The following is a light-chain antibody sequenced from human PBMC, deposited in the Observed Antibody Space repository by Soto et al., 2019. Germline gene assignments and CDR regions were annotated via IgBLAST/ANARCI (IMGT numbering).Light chain of an antibody. CDR2: EVS. V-gene: IGLV2-14*01. Sequence: QSALTQPASVSGSPGQSITISCTGTSSDIGGSNYVSWHQQHPGKAPKVVIYEVSNRPSGVSNRFSGSKSGNTASLTFSGLQAEDEADYYCSSYTTTATNFGGGTKLTVL. J-gene: IGLJ2*01. CDR3: SSYTTTATN. CDR1: SSDIGGSNY.